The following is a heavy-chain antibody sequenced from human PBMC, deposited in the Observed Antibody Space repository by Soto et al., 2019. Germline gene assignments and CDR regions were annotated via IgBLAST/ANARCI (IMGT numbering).Heavy chain of an antibody. D-gene: IGHD3-3*01. Sequence: SETLSLTCTVSGGSISSSSYYWGWIRQPPGKGLEWIGSIYYSGSTYYNPSLKSRVTISVDTSKNQFSLKLSSVTAADTAVYYCARREYYDFWSGYQGTGALDIWGQGTMVT. V-gene: IGHV4-39*01. CDR3: ARREYYDFWSGYQGTGALDI. J-gene: IGHJ3*02. CDR2: IYYSGST. CDR1: GGSISSSSYY.